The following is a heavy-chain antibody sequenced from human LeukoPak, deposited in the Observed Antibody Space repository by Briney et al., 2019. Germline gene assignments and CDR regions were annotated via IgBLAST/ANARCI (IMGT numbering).Heavy chain of an antibody. CDR2: IYYSGST. CDR1: GGSISSYY. CDR3: ARQQLSQLYYFDY. Sequence: SETLSLTCTVSGGSISSYYWSWIRQPPGKGLEWIGYIYYSGSTNYNPSLKSRVTISVDTSKNQFSLRLSSVTAADTAVYYCARQQLSQLYYFDYWGQGTLVTVSS. V-gene: IGHV4-59*01. D-gene: IGHD6-13*01. J-gene: IGHJ4*02.